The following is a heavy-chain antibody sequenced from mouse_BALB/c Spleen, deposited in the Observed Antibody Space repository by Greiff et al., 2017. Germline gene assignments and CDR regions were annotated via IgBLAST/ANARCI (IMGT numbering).Heavy chain of an antibody. D-gene: IGHD2-14*01. CDR3: ARWYDLYAMEY. CDR1: GFNIKDTY. V-gene: IGHV14-3*02. CDR2: IDPANGNT. Sequence: EVQLQQSGAELVKPGASVKLSCTASGFNIKDTYMHWVKQRPEQGLEWIGRIDPANGNTKYDPKFQGKATITADTSSNTAYLQLSSLTSEDTAVYYCARWYDLYAMEYWGQGTSVTVSS. J-gene: IGHJ4*01.